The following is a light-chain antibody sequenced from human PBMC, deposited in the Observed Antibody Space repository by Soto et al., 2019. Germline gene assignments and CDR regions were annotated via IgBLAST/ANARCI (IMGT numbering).Light chain of an antibody. CDR3: QQYGSSFT. CDR1: QSVSNSY. V-gene: IGKV3-20*01. J-gene: IGKJ3*01. Sequence: ESVLTQSPGTLSLSPGERATLSCRASQSVSNSYLAWYQQKPGQAPRLLIYGATSRATGIPDRFSGSGSGTDFTLTISRLEPEDFAVYYCQQYGSSFTFGPVTKVDLK. CDR2: GAT.